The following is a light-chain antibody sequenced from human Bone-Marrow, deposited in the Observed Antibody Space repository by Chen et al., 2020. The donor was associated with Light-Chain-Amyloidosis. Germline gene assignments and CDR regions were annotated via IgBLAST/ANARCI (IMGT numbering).Light chain of an antibody. CDR1: QTISSKY. CDR2: GSS. CDR3: QQYGTSPLT. J-gene: IGKJ4*01. V-gene: IGKV3-20*01. Sequence: EIVLTQSPGTLSLSPGEGANLSCRASQTISSKYLTWYQQKFGQAPRLLIYGSSSRATGIPDRLTGSGSGTDFTLTINRLEPEDFAMYYCQQYGTSPLTFGGGTKVEIK.